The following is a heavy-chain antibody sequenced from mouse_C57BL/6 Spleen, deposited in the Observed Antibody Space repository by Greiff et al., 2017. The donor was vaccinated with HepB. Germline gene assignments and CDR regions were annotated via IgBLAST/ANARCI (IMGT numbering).Heavy chain of an antibody. V-gene: IGHV1-26*01. J-gene: IGHJ2*01. Sequence: EVQLQQSGPELVKPGASVKISCKASGYTFTDYYMNWVKQSHGKSLEWIGDINPNNGGTSYNQKFKGKATLTVDKSSSTAYMELRSLTSEDSAVYYCAKGAIYWNYWGQGTTLTVSS. D-gene: IGHD2-1*01. CDR1: GYTFTDYY. CDR3: AKGAIYWNY. CDR2: INPNNGGT.